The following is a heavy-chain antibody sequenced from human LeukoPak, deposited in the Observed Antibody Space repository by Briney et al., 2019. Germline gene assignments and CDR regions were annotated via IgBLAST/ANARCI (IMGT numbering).Heavy chain of an antibody. Sequence: TETLSLTCTVSGDSMSDSYWSWIRQPAGKRLERIVRIYASGSTKYNPSLKSRVTLSVDTSSNQFSLTLSSVTAADTAVYHCARDIRSHNGPGGYYYYYMDVWGKGTTVTVSS. CDR2: IYASGST. V-gene: IGHV4-4*07. J-gene: IGHJ6*03. CDR3: ARDIRSHNGPGGYYYYYMDV. D-gene: IGHD2-8*01. CDR1: GDSMSDSY.